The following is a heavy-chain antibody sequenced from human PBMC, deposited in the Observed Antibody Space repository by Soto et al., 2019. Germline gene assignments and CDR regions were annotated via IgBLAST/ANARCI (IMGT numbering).Heavy chain of an antibody. CDR2: IYPGDSDT. V-gene: IGHV5-51*01. J-gene: IGHJ6*04. D-gene: IGHD6-6*01. CDR1: GDSFTSYW. Sequence: GESLKISCKGSGDSFTSYWIGWVRQMPGKGLEWMGIIYPGDSDTRYSPSFEGQVTISADKSITTAYLQWSSLKASDTAMYYCARLSYSSSRYYGMDFWGKGTTVTVSS. CDR3: ARLSYSSSRYYGMDF.